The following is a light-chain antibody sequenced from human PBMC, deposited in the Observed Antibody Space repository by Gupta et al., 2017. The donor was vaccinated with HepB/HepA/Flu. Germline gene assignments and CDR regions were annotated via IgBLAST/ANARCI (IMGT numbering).Light chain of an antibody. CDR2: GAS. J-gene: IGKJ1*01. CDR1: QSVTSN. V-gene: IGKV3-15*01. CDR3: KQCKKGPQT. Sequence: EIVLTLSPATLSLSPGERATLSCRASQSVTSNLVWYQQKPGKAPRLLIYGASTRATGIPARFSGSGSGTEFTLTISSMKSEDFGVYYCKQCKKGPQTFGPGTKVEIK.